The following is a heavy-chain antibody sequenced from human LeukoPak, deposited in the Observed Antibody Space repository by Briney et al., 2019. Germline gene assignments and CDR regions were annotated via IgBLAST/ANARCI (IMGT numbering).Heavy chain of an antibody. Sequence: GGSLRLSCAASGFTFSSYSMNWVRQAPGKGLEWVSVIYSGGSTYCADSVKGRFTISRDNSKNTLYLQMNSLRAEDTAVYYCARDSSGATFDYWGQGTLVTVSS. CDR3: ARDSSGATFDY. J-gene: IGHJ4*02. CDR1: GFTFSSYS. D-gene: IGHD1-26*01. CDR2: IYSGGST. V-gene: IGHV3-66*01.